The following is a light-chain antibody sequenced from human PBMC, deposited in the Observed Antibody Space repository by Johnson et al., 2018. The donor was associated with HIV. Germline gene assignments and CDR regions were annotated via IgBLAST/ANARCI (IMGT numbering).Light chain of an antibody. CDR3: ATWDTSLSAGGV. Sequence: QSVLTQPPSVSAAPGQKVTISCSGSSSNIGNNYVSWFQHLPGTAPKLLIYDNNKRPSGIPDRFSGSKSGTSATLDITGLQTGDEADYYCATWDTSLSAGGVFGAGTKVTVL. V-gene: IGLV1-51*01. J-gene: IGLJ1*01. CDR1: SSNIGNNY. CDR2: DNN.